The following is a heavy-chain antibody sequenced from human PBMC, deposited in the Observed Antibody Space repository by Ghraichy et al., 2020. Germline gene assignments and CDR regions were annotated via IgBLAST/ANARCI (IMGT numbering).Heavy chain of an antibody. J-gene: IGHJ1*01. V-gene: IGHV4-59*01. D-gene: IGHD3-22*01. Sequence: SQTLSLTCSVSGVSMNTYYWSWIRQPPGGGLQWIGYIHFRGGTTFTASLKSRVSMSLDSSKNQFSLQLPSVTAADTAVYYCATAYVDSSGYRFGGEVELEHGGQGTLVTVSS. CDR2: IHFRGGT. CDR1: GVSMNTYY. CDR3: ATAYVDSSGYRFGGEVELEH.